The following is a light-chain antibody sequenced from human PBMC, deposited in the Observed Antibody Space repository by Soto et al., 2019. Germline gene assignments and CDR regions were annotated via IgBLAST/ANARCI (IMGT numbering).Light chain of an antibody. V-gene: IGKV1-5*03. CDR2: KAS. CDR1: QSISAW. J-gene: IGKJ1*01. Sequence: DIQMTQSPSTLSASVGDRVSINCRASQSISAWLAWYQQKPGKAPRLLIYKASTLEIGVPSRFSGSGSGREFTLTISSLQPDDVATYYSQQYNDYSWTFGQGTKVEIK. CDR3: QQYNDYSWT.